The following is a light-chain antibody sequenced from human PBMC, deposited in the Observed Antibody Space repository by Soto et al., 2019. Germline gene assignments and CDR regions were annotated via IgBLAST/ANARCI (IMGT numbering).Light chain of an antibody. CDR3: AAWDDSLNGVI. CDR1: SSNIGSNT. V-gene: IGLV1-44*01. Sequence: QSVLTQPPSASGTPGQRVTISCSGSSSNIGSNTVNWYQQLPGTAPKLLIYINNQRPSGVPDRFSGSKSGTSASLAMSGLQSEDEADYYCAAWDDSLNGVIFGGGTKLTVL. CDR2: INN. J-gene: IGLJ2*01.